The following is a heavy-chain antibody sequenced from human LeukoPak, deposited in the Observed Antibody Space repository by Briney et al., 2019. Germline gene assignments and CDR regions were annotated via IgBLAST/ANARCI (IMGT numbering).Heavy chain of an antibody. CDR1: GFTFSTYA. CDR3: ATQEEILYGDEIGSFDY. Sequence: GGSLRLSCEAPGFTFSTYAMSWVRQAPGKGLEWVSGIGGGGGNTYYADSVKGRFTISRDNSKNTLYLQMNSLRAEDTAIYYCATQEEILYGDEIGSFDYWGQGTLVTVSS. V-gene: IGHV3-23*01. D-gene: IGHD4-17*01. J-gene: IGHJ4*02. CDR2: IGGGGGNT.